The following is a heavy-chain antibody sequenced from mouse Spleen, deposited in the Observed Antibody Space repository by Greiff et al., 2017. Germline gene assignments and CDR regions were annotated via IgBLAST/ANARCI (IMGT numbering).Heavy chain of an antibody. Sequence: EVMLVESGGGLVKPGGSLKLSCAASGFTFSSYTMSWVRQTPEKRLEWVATISSGGSYTYYPDSVKGRFTISRDNAKNTLYLQMSSLKSEDTAMYCCTRDGDSSGPFAYWGQGTLVTGSA. CDR1: GFTFSSYT. J-gene: IGHJ3*01. V-gene: IGHV5-6-4*01. CDR2: ISSGGSYT. D-gene: IGHD3-2*01. CDR3: TRDGDSSGPFAY.